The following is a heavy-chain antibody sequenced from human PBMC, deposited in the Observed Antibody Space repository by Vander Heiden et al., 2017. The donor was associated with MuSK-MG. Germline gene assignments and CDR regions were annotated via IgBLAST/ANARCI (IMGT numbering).Heavy chain of an antibody. CDR2: ISGGGSST. CDR3: AKLTTEVDY. J-gene: IGHJ4*02. Sequence: EVQLLESGGGLVQPGGSLRLSCAASGFTLIRYAMSWVRPALGKGVEWVSTISGGGSSTYYADSVKGRFTISRDNSKNTLYLQIKRLRAEDTGGYYCAKLTTEVDYWCQGTLVTVSS. V-gene: IGHV3-23*01. CDR1: GFTLIRYA. D-gene: IGHD1-1*01.